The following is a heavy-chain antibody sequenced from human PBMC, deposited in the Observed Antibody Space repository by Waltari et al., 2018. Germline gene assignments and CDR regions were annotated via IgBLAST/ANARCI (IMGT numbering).Heavy chain of an antibody. J-gene: IGHJ4*02. CDR2: IYHEGTT. D-gene: IGHD2-2*03. CDR1: VYFLNTGFF. Sequence: QVQLLESGPGLLHPSETLSPTCGVSVYFLNTGFFRAWIRQSPGKGLEWLETIYHEGTTFYNPSLKSRVTISMDTSKNQFSLSLKSVTATDTAVYYCVRQVLGYCTSAACRRLESWGQGTPVTVSP. V-gene: IGHV4-38-2*01. CDR3: VRQVLGYCTSAACRRLES.